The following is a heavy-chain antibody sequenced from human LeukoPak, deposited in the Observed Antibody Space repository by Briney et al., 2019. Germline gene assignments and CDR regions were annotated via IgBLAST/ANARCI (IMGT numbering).Heavy chain of an antibody. CDR1: GFTFSSYG. CDR2: ISYDGSNK. CDR3: AKGVVVPWWNGMDV. D-gene: IGHD2-15*01. J-gene: IGHJ6*02. Sequence: GSLRLSCAASGFTFSSYGMHWVRQAPGKGLEWVAVISYDGSNKYYADSVKGRFTISRDNSKNTLYLQMNSLRAEDTAVYDCAKGVVVPWWNGMDVWGQGTTVTVSS. V-gene: IGHV3-30*18.